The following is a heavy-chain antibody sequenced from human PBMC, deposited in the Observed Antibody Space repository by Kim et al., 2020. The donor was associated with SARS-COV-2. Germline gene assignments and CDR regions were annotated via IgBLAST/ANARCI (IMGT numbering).Heavy chain of an antibody. CDR2: IYYSGST. D-gene: IGHD3-9*01. CDR3: ARHPTYYDILTGYLPVYGMDV. CDR1: GGSISSSSYY. Sequence: SETLSLTCTVSGGSISSSSYYWGWIRQPPGKGLEWIGSIYYSGSTYYNPSLKSRVTISVDTSKNQFSLKLSSVTAADTAVYYCARHPTYYDILTGYLPVYGMDVWGQGTTVTVSS. J-gene: IGHJ6*02. V-gene: IGHV4-39*01.